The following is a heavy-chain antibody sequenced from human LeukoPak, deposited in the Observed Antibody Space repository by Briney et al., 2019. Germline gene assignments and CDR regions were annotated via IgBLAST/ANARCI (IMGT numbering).Heavy chain of an antibody. CDR1: GYTFTSYY. CDR2: VNPSGGST. D-gene: IGHD6-19*01. V-gene: IGHV1-46*03. J-gene: IGHJ4*02. Sequence: ASVTVSCKASGYTFTSYYIHWVRQAPGQGLEWMGIVNPSGGSTSYAQKFQGRVTMTRDTSTSTVYMELSSLRSEDTAVYYCARSRIAVAGPPSSWGQGTLVTVSS. CDR3: ARSRIAVAGPPSS.